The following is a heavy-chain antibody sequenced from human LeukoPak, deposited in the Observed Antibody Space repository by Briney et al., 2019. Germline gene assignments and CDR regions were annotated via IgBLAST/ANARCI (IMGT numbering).Heavy chain of an antibody. J-gene: IGHJ6*03. CDR3: ARETAPNYDFWSGYRTPGYYYCMDV. D-gene: IGHD3-3*01. CDR1: GGTFSSYA. CDR2: IIPIFGTA. Sequence: ASVKVSCKASGGTFSSYAISWVRQAPGQGLEWMGGIIPIFGTANYAQKFQGRVTITADESTSTAYMELSSLRSEDTAVYYCARETAPNYDFWSGYRTPGYYYCMDVWGKGTTVTVSS. V-gene: IGHV1-69*13.